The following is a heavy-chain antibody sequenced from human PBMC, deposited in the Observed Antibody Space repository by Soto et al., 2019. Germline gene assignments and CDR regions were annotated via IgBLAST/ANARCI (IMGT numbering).Heavy chain of an antibody. Sequence: SETLSLTCTVSGGSISSGDYYWSWIRQPPGKGLEWIGYIYYSGSTYYNPSLKSRVTISVDTSKNQFSLKLSSVTAADTAVYYCAREGASFLVAAPAQFDYWGQGTLVTVSS. CDR1: GGSISSGDYY. V-gene: IGHV4-30-4*01. J-gene: IGHJ4*02. CDR3: AREGASFLVAAPAQFDY. CDR2: IYYSGST. D-gene: IGHD2-15*01.